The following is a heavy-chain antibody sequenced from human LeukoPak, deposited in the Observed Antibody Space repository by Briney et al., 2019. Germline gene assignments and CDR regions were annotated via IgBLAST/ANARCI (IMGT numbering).Heavy chain of an antibody. V-gene: IGHV3-21*01. CDR3: ARDLAYGDDGL. CDR1: GFTLSNYS. D-gene: IGHD4-17*01. Sequence: GGSLRLSCAASGFTLSNYSMNWVRQAPGKGLEWVAFTSSSSSYIFYADSLKGRFTISRDNAKNSLYLQMNSLRADDTAVYYCARDLAYGDDGLWGQGTLVTVSS. CDR2: TSSSSSYI. J-gene: IGHJ4*02.